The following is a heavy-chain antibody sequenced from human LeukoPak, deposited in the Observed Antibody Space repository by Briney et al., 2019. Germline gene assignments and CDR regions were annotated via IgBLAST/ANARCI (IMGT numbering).Heavy chain of an antibody. D-gene: IGHD6-19*01. CDR1: GRSISSHY. V-gene: IGHV4-59*11. CDR3: ARDGSSGWLL. Sequence: PSETLSLTCSVSGRSISSHYWSWIRQPPGKGLEWIGYIYYSWSTNYNPPLKSRVNISVDTSKNQFSLKLSSVTAADTAVYYCARDGSSGWLLWGQGTLVTVSS. J-gene: IGHJ4*02. CDR2: IYYSWST.